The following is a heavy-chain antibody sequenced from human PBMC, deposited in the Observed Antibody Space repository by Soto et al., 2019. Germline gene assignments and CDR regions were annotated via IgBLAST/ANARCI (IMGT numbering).Heavy chain of an antibody. CDR1: GGTFSSYA. V-gene: IGHV1-69*13. J-gene: IGHJ6*02. CDR3: ARTTAAASNYYYYYGMDV. D-gene: IGHD6-13*01. Sequence: ASVKVSCKASGGTFSSYAISWVRQAPGQGLEWMGGIIPIFGTANYAQKFQGRVTITADESTSTAYMELSSLRSEDTAVYYCARTTAAASNYYYYYGMDVWGQGTTVTVSS. CDR2: IIPIFGTA.